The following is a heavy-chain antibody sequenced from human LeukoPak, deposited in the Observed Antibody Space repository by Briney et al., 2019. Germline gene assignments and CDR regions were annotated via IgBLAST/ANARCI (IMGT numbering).Heavy chain of an antibody. J-gene: IGHJ4*02. V-gene: IGHV4-59*01. CDR2: VYHTGHT. CDR1: GDSISGYY. D-gene: IGHD3-16*01. Sequence: RTSETLSLTCTVSGDSISGYYWSWIRQPPGKGLEWIGYVYHTGHTHYSPSLKSRVTVSLDTSRNQVSLILSSVTAADTALYYCARHRFGHLFDYWGQGTLVFVSS. CDR3: ARHRFGHLFDY.